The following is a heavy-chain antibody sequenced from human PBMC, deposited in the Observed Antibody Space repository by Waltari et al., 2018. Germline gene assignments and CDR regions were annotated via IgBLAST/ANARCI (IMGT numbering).Heavy chain of an antibody. J-gene: IGHJ4*02. Sequence: QVQLQESGPGLVKPSEPLSLTCAVSGSSISSGYYWGWIRQPPGKGLEWIGSIYHSGSTYYNPSLKSRVTISVDTSKNQFSLKLSSVTAADTAVYYCAGSRLLYWGQGTLVTVSS. CDR2: IYHSGST. V-gene: IGHV4-38-2*01. CDR3: AGSRLLY. CDR1: GSSISSGYY.